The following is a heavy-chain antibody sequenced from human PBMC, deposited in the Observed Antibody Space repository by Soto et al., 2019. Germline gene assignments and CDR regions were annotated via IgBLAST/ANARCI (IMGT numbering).Heavy chain of an antibody. J-gene: IGHJ4*02. V-gene: IGHV3-23*01. CDR3: AKDDNNYYDSNGYFDH. CDR1: GFTFSSYA. D-gene: IGHD3-22*01. Sequence: GGSLRLSCVASGFTFSSYAMSWVRQAPGKGLEWVSAMSGSGGSRYYADSVKGRFTISRDISKNRLYLQMNSLRAEDTAVYYCAKDDNNYYDSNGYFDHWGQGTLVTVSS. CDR2: MSGSGGSR.